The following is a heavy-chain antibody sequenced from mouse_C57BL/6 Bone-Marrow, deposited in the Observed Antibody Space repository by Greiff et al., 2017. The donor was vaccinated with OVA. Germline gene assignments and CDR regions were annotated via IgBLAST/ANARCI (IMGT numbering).Heavy chain of an antibody. CDR3: ARPLITTVVATRDYYAMDY. J-gene: IGHJ4*01. CDR1: GYTFTSYW. V-gene: IGHV1-69*01. D-gene: IGHD1-1*01. CDR2: IDPSDSYT. Sequence: VQLQQPGAELVMPGASVKLSCKASGYTFTSYWMHWVKQRPGQGLEWIGEIDPSDSYTNYNQKFKGKSTLTVDKSSSTAYMQLSSLTSEDSAVYYCARPLITTVVATRDYYAMDYWGQGTSVTVSS.